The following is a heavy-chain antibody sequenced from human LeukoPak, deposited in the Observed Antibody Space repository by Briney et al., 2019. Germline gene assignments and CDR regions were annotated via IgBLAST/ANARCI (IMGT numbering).Heavy chain of an antibody. Sequence: GGSLRLSCAASGFTFSSYAMTWVRQAPGKGLQWVSSIRDSGGATYYVDSVKGRFTISRDNSKNTLYLQMNSLRAEDTAVYYCAKDRHYDSSGYYGYWGQGTLVTVSS. CDR3: AKDRHYDSSGYYGY. J-gene: IGHJ4*02. CDR1: GFTFSSYA. CDR2: IRDSGGAT. D-gene: IGHD3-22*01. V-gene: IGHV3-23*01.